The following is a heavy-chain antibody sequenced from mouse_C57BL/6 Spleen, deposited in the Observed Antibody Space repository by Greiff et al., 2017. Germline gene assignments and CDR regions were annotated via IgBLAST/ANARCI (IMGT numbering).Heavy chain of an antibody. V-gene: IGHV1-15*01. Sequence: VQLQQSGAELVRPGASVTLSCKASGYTFTDYEMHWVKQTPVHGLEWIGAIDPETGGTASNQKFKGKAILTADKSSSTAYMELRSLTSEDSAVYYCTRGATTVPTGYFDYWGQGTTLTVSS. D-gene: IGHD1-1*01. J-gene: IGHJ2*01. CDR1: GYTFTDYE. CDR3: TRGATTVPTGYFDY. CDR2: IDPETGGT.